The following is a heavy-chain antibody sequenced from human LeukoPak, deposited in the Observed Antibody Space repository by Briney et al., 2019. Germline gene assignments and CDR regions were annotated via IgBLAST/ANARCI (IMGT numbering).Heavy chain of an antibody. J-gene: IGHJ5*02. D-gene: IGHD1-26*01. CDR2: IIPILGIA. V-gene: IGHV1-69*02. CDR3: ASTFGSYPTNWFDP. Sequence: GASVKVSCKASGGTFSSYTISWVRRAPGQGLEWMGRIIPILGIANYAQKFQGRVTITADKSTSTAYMELSSLRSEDTAVYYCASTFGSYPTNWFDPWGQETLVTVSS. CDR1: GGTFSSYT.